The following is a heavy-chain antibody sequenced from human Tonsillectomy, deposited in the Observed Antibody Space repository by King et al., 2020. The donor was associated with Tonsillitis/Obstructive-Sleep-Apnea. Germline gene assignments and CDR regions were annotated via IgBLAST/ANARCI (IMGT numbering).Heavy chain of an antibody. CDR3: VRHAHDRNPYYYQDV. D-gene: IGHD1-14*01. J-gene: IGHJ6*03. CDR1: GGSISSRDYY. V-gene: IGHV4-39*01. Sequence: LQLQESGPGLVKPSETLSLTCSVSGGSISSRDYYWGWIRQPPGKGLEWIASIYYNGDTYFNPSLKSRVTISVDTSKNQFSLKLNSVTAADTSVYYCVRHAHDRNPYYYQDVWGKGTTVTVSS. CDR2: IYYNGDT.